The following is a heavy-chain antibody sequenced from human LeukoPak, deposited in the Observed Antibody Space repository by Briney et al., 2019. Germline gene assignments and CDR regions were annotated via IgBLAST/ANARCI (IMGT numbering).Heavy chain of an antibody. Sequence: PSGTLSLTCAVYGGSFSGYYWSWIRQPPGKGLEWIGEINHSGSTNYNPSLKSRVTISVDTSKNQFSLKLSSVTAADTAVYYCARVGCSGGSCYSSYYYYGMDVWGQGTTVTVSS. V-gene: IGHV4-34*01. CDR3: ARVGCSGGSCYSSYYYYGMDV. CDR2: INHSGST. J-gene: IGHJ6*02. D-gene: IGHD2-15*01. CDR1: GGSFSGYY.